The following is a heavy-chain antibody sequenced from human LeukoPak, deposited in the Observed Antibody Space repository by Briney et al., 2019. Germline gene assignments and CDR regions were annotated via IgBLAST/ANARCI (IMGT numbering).Heavy chain of an antibody. Sequence: GRSLRLSCAASGFIFDDYAVHWVRQAPGKGLEWVSGIGWNRGNIDYADSVKGRFSISRDNAKNSLYLQMNSLRPDDTALYYCAKDVELVYDQGAFDIWGQGTMVTVSS. D-gene: IGHD6-13*01. CDR2: IGWNRGNI. J-gene: IGHJ3*02. CDR1: GFIFDDYA. V-gene: IGHV3-9*01. CDR3: AKDVELVYDQGAFDI.